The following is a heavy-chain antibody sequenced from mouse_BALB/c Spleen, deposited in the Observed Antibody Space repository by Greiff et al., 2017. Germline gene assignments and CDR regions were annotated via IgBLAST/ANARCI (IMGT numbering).Heavy chain of an antibody. CDR1: GFTFSSFG. CDR2: ISSGSSTI. V-gene: IGHV5-17*02. Sequence: EVKVVESGGGLVQPGGSLKLSCAASGFTFSSFGMHWVRQAPEKGLEWVAYISSGSSTIYYADTVKGRFTISRDNPKNTLFLQMTSLRSEDTAMYYCAIYYYGSSYAMDYWGQGTSVTVSS. CDR3: AIYYYGSSYAMDY. J-gene: IGHJ4*01. D-gene: IGHD1-1*01.